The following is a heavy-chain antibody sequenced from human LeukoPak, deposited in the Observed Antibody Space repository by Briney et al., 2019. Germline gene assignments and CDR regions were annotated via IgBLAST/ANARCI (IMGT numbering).Heavy chain of an antibody. CDR3: ARGMEYSSPAPPAR. J-gene: IGHJ4*02. D-gene: IGHD6-6*01. Sequence: SETLSLTCTVSGGSISSYYWSWIRQPPGKGLEWIGYIYYSGSTNYNPSLKSRVTISVDTSKNQFSLKLSSVTAADTAVYYCARGMEYSSPAPPARWGQGTLVTVSS. V-gene: IGHV4-59*01. CDR2: IYYSGST. CDR1: GGSISSYY.